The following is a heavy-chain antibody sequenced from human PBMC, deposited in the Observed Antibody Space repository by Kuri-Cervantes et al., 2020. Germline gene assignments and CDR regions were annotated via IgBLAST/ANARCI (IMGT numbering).Heavy chain of an antibody. V-gene: IGHV3-30*18. CDR3: AKANGDPGFGSYFDY. D-gene: IGHD4-17*01. J-gene: IGHJ4*02. Sequence: GESLKISCAASGFTFSYYGMHWVRQAPGKGLEWVAGLSYDGNYKYYADSVKGRFTISRDNAKNSLYLQMNSLRAEDTALYYCAKANGDPGFGSYFDYWGQGTLVTVSS. CDR1: GFTFSYYG. CDR2: LSYDGNYK.